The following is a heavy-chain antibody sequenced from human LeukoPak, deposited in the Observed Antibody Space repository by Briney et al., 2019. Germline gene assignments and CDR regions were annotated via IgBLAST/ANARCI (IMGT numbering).Heavy chain of an antibody. CDR2: IYYSGST. CDR3: ARGGRWLQFLKTWYFDL. D-gene: IGHD5-24*01. V-gene: IGHV4-31*03. J-gene: IGHJ2*01. CDR1: LGSLSSGGYY. Sequence: SETLSLTRTLSLGSLSSGGYYWSWIRQHPGKGLEWIGYIYYSGSTYYNPSLKSRVTISVDTSKNEFSLKLSSVTAADRAVYYCARGGRWLQFLKTWYFDLWGRGTLVTVSS.